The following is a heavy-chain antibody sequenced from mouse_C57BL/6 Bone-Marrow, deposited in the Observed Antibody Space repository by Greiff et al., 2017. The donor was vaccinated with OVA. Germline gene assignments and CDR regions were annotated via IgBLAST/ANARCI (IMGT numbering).Heavy chain of an antibody. D-gene: IGHD1-1*01. J-gene: IGHJ3*01. V-gene: IGHV1-81*01. Sequence: VKLMESGAELARPGASVKLSCKASGYTFTSYDISWVKQRTGQGLEWIGEIYPRSGNTYYNEKFKGKATLTADKSSSTAYMELRSLTSEDSAVYFCARLLLRSWFAYWGQGTLVTVSA. CDR3: ARLLLRSWFAY. CDR2: IYPRSGNT. CDR1: GYTFTSYD.